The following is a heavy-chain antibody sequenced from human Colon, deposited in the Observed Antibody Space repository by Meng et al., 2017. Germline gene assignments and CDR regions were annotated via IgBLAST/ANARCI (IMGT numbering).Heavy chain of an antibody. V-gene: IGHV1-3*01. CDR1: GYTFSRDA. J-gene: IGHJ5*02. CDR3: ARVNLGDDWFDP. CDR2: SYPGNGNV. Sequence: LVRWGAGVPRPGASVKVSCKASGYTFSRDAIHWVRQAPGQRFEWLGWSYPGNGNVRYSQKFQDRVTITMDTSATTVYMELRSLTPEDTAMYYCARVNLGDDWFDPWGQGTLVTVSS. D-gene: IGHD1-14*01.